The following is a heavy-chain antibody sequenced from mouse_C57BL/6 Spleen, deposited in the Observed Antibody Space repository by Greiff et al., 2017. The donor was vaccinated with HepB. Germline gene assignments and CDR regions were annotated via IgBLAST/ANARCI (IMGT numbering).Heavy chain of an antibody. D-gene: IGHD1-1*01. J-gene: IGHJ2*01. CDR2: IHPNSGST. CDR1: GYTFTSYW. CDR3: ARTVVATRAYFDY. V-gene: IGHV1-64*01. Sequence: VQLQQPGAELVKPGASVKLSCKASGYTFTSYWMHWVKQRPGQGLEWIGMIHPNSGSTNYNEKFKSKATLTVDKSSSTAYMQLSSLTSEDSAVYYCARTVVATRAYFDYWGQGTTLTVSS.